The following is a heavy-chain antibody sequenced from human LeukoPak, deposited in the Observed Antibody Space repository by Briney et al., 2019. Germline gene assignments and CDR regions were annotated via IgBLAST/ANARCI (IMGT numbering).Heavy chain of an antibody. J-gene: IGHJ4*02. D-gene: IGHD3-22*01. V-gene: IGHV1-18*01. CDR1: GYTFTSYG. Sequence: ASVKVSCKASGYTFTSYGISWVRHAPGQGREWMGWISAYNGNTNYAQKLQGRVTMTTDTSTSTAYMELRSLRSDDTAVYYCARGPLYYYDSSGYYYWGQGTLVTVSS. CDR3: ARGPLYYYDSSGYYY. CDR2: ISAYNGNT.